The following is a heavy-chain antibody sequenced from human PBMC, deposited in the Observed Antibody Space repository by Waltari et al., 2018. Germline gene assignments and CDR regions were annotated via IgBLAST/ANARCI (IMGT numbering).Heavy chain of an antibody. Sequence: VQLIQSGAEVKKPGASVRPSCKASGYSLTELSHHRVPQPPGKGLEWMGGFDPERRDTTYAQRFQGRVTMTEDTSTDTAYMELRSLTSDDTAVFYCATDWGYCSDDSCYVGERGDYWGQGTLVTVSS. V-gene: IGHV1-24*01. CDR3: ATDWGYCSDDSCYVGERGDY. CDR1: GYSLTELS. D-gene: IGHD2-15*01. CDR2: FDPERRDT. J-gene: IGHJ4*02.